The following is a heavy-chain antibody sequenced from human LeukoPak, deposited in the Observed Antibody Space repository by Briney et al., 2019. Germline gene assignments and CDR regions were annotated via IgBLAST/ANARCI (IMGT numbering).Heavy chain of an antibody. V-gene: IGHV1-69*13. Sequence: SVKVSCKASGGTFSSYAISWVRQAPGQGLEWMGGIIPIFGTANYAQKFQGRVTITADESTSTAYMELSSLRSDDTAVYYCARVQFNCSSTSCYAYGMDVWGQGTTVTVSS. CDR2: IIPIFGTA. CDR1: GGTFSSYA. D-gene: IGHD2-2*01. J-gene: IGHJ6*02. CDR3: ARVQFNCSSTSCYAYGMDV.